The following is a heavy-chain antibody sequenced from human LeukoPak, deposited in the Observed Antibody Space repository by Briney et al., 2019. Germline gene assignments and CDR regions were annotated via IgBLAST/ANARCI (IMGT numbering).Heavy chain of an antibody. CDR1: GFTFSSYA. CDR2: ISYDGSNK. V-gene: IGHV3-30*04. CDR3: ARDSTGYGYEEWS. Sequence: GGSLRLSCAASGFTFSSYAMHWVRQAPGKGLEWVAVISYDGSNKYYADSVKGRFTISRDNAKNSVFLQMNSLRADDTAVYYCARDSTGYGYEEWSWGQGTLVTVSS. D-gene: IGHD5-18*01. J-gene: IGHJ5*02.